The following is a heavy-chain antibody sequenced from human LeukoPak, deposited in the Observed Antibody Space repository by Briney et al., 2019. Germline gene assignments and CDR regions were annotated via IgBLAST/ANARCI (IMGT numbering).Heavy chain of an antibody. V-gene: IGHV1-69*06. CDR3: ARDPPGRPYSSSSYG. Sequence: VASVKDSCKASGGTFSSYAISWVRQAPGQGLEWMGGIIPMFGTANYAQKFQGRVTITADKSTSTAYMELSSLRSEDTAVYYCARDPPGRPYSSSSYGWGQGTLVTVSS. CDR2: IIPMFGTA. D-gene: IGHD6-6*01. J-gene: IGHJ4*02. CDR1: GGTFSSYA.